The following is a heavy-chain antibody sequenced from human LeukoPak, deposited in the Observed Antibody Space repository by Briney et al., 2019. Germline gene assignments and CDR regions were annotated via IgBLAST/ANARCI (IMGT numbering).Heavy chain of an antibody. CDR1: VDNASSDSAS. CDR3: GRRASWNSYFDL. Sequence: SQTLSLTCAISVDNASSDSASCHWIRQSPSRGLEWLGRTSFTSKTPGDQALSVRGRITIKPDTTKTQCTLQLNSVNVEDTAGYYCGRRASWNSYFDLWGEGTQVSVSS. J-gene: IGHJ5*02. D-gene: IGHD1-7*01. V-gene: IGHV6-1*01. CDR2: TSFTSKTPG.